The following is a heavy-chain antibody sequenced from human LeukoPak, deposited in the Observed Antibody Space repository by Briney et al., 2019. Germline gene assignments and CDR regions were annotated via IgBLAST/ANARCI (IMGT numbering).Heavy chain of an antibody. D-gene: IGHD3-9*01. J-gene: IGHJ4*02. V-gene: IGHV1-8*01. Sequence: ASVKVSCMASGYTFTSYDINWVRQDTGQGLQWMGWMNPNSGNTGYAQKFQGRVTMTRNTSISTAYMELSSLRSEDMAVYYCARGLYDILTGYADYWGQGTLVTVSS. CDR2: MNPNSGNT. CDR3: ARGLYDILTGYADY. CDR1: GYTFTSYD.